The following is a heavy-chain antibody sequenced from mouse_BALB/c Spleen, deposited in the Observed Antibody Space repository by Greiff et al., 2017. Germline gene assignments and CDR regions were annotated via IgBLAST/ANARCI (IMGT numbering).Heavy chain of an antibody. CDR2: INPSTGYT. CDR1: GYTFTSYW. Sequence: QVQLKQSGAELAKPGASVKMSCKASGYTFTSYWMHWVKQRPGQGLEWIGYINPSTGYTEYNQKFKDKATLTADKSSSTAYMQLSSLTSEDSAVYYCAPTTATHAMDYWGQGTSVTVSS. CDR3: APTTATHAMDY. V-gene: IGHV1-7*01. J-gene: IGHJ4*01. D-gene: IGHD1-2*01.